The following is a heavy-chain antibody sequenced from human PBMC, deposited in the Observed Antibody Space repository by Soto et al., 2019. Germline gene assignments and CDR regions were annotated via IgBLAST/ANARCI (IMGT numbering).Heavy chain of an antibody. Sequence: SETLSLTCTVSGVSITTYFWSWIRQPPGKGLEWIGYISHSGSTGYSPSLKSRVTISVDMSKKQFSLRLNSVTVADTAVYYCASGGRPAGKPSLYSAVDVWGQGTTVTVSS. CDR1: GVSITTYF. D-gene: IGHD6-19*01. J-gene: IGHJ6*02. CDR2: ISHSGST. CDR3: ASGGRPAGKPSLYSAVDV. V-gene: IGHV4-59*01.